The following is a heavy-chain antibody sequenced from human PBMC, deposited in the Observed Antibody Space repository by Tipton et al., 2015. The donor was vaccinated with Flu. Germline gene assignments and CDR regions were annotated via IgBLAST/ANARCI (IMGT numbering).Heavy chain of an antibody. CDR3: ARDGYYDSSGYPYYYYYGMDV. Sequence: TLSLTCTVSGGSISSYYWSWIRQPAGKGLEWIGRIYTSGSTNYNPSLKSRVTISVDTSKDQFSLKLSSVTAADTAVYYCARDGYYDSSGYPYYYYYGMDVWGQGTTVTVSS. CDR2: IYTSGST. D-gene: IGHD3-22*01. V-gene: IGHV4-4*07. J-gene: IGHJ6*02. CDR1: GGSISSYY.